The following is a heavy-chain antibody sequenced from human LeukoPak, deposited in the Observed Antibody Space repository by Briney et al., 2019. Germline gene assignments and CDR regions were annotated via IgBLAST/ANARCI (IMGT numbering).Heavy chain of an antibody. CDR2: ISGSGGST. J-gene: IGHJ4*02. D-gene: IGHD6-19*01. CDR3: AKGRRVSGQGPKDL. Sequence: GGSLRLSCATSGFTFSSYAMSWVRQAPGKGLEWVSAISGSGGSTYYADSVKGRFTISRDNSKNTLYLQMNSLRAEDTAVYYCAKGRRVSGQGPKDLWGQGTLVTVSS. CDR1: GFTFSSYA. V-gene: IGHV3-23*01.